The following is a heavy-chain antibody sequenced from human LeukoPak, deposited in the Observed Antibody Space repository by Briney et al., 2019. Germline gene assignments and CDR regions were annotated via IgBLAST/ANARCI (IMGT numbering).Heavy chain of an antibody. CDR1: GGSVSSGSYY. CDR2: IYYSAST. J-gene: IGHJ4*02. Sequence: SETLSLTCTVSGGSVSSGSYYWSWIRQPPGKGLEWIGYIYYSASTNYNPSLKSRVTISVDTSNNQFSLKLSSVTAADTAVYYCARGSRGYSYGWGQGTLATVSS. CDR3: ARGSRGYSYG. V-gene: IGHV4-61*01. D-gene: IGHD5-18*01.